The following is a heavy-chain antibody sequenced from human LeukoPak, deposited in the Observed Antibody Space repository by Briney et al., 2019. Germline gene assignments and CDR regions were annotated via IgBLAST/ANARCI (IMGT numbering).Heavy chain of an antibody. CDR2: ISGSGGST. V-gene: IGHV3-23*01. Sequence: GGSLRLSCAASGFTFSSYAMSWVRQAPGKGLEWVSIISGSGGSTNYADSVKGRFTISRDNSKDTLYLQMNSLRAEDTAVYYCAKPYYGSGSYYGFNYYAFDYWGQGTLVTVSS. CDR3: AKPYYGSGSYYGFNYYAFDY. J-gene: IGHJ4*02. CDR1: GFTFSSYA. D-gene: IGHD3-10*01.